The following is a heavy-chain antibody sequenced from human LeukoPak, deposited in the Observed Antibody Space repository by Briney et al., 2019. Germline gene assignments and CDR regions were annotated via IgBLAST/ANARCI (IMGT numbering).Heavy chain of an antibody. D-gene: IGHD1-26*01. J-gene: IGHJ6*03. CDR1: GYTFTSYY. Sequence: ASVKVSCKASGYTFTSYYMHWVRQATGQGLEWMGWMNPNSGNTGYAQKFQGRVTITRNTSISTAYMELSSLRSEDTAVYYCARGGGSYPLYYYYYMDVWGKGTTVTISS. CDR2: MNPNSGNT. V-gene: IGHV1-8*03. CDR3: ARGGGSYPLYYYYYMDV.